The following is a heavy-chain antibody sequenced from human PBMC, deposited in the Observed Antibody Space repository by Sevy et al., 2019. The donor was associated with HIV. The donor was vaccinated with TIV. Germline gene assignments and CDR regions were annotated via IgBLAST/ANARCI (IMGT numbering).Heavy chain of an antibody. V-gene: IGHV3-7*03. CDR1: GFTFSSYW. D-gene: IGHD2-2*01. Sequence: EGSLRLSCAASGFTFSSYWMSWVRQAPGKELEWVANIEQDGSEKYYVDSVKGRFTISRDNAKNSLYLQMNSLRAKDMAVYYCAREGYCTRTSCNLGMDVWGQGTTFTVSS. J-gene: IGHJ6*02. CDR3: AREGYCTRTSCNLGMDV. CDR2: IEQDGSEK.